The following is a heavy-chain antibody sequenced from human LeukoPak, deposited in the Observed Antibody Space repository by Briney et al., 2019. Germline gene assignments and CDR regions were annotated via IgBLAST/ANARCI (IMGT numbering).Heavy chain of an antibody. CDR3: ARTQIYGSGSYYIGNYYYYGMDV. Sequence: SETLSLTGAVYGGSFSGYYWSWIRQPPGKGLEWIGEINHSGSTNYNPSLKSRVTISVDTSKNQFSLKLSSVTAADTAVYYCARTQIYGSGSYYIGNYYYYGMDVWGKGTTVTVSS. CDR1: GGSFSGYY. D-gene: IGHD3-10*01. J-gene: IGHJ6*04. V-gene: IGHV4-34*01. CDR2: INHSGST.